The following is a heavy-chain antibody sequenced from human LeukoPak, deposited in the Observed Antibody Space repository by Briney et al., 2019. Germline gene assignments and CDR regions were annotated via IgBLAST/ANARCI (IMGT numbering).Heavy chain of an antibody. Sequence: MPSETLSLXCAVYGGSFSGYYWSWIRRPPGKGLEWIGEINHSGSTNYNPSLKSRVTISVDTSKNQFSLKLSSVTAADTAVYYCARGLWFDPWGQGTLVTVSS. CDR3: ARGLWFDP. J-gene: IGHJ5*02. CDR1: GGSFSGYY. CDR2: INHSGST. V-gene: IGHV4-34*01.